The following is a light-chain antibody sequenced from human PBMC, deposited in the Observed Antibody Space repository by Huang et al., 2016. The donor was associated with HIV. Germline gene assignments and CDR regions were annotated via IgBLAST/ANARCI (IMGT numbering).Light chain of an antibody. V-gene: IGKV3-15*01. CDR2: GAS. CDR1: QSIRSN. J-gene: IGKJ1*01. CDR3: QQYNNWPPWT. Sequence: EIVMTKSPGTFFVSPGESAVPPFRASQSIRSNLAWYQPKPGQAPRLLIYGASARATGIPARFRGSGSGTKFTLTISSLESEDVAVYYCQQYNNWPPWTFGQGTRVEVK.